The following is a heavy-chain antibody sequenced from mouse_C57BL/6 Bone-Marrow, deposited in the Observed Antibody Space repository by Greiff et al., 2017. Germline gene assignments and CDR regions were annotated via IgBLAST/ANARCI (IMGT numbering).Heavy chain of an antibody. D-gene: IGHD1-1*01. CDR3: ALQFFITTVVAGSMDY. V-gene: IGHV1-74*01. CDR2: IHPSDSDT. Sequence: QVQLQQPGAELVKPGASVKVSCKASGYTFTSYWMHWVKQRPGQGLEWIGRIHPSDSDTNYNQKFKGKATLTVDKSSSTAYMQLSSLTSEDSAVYCCALQFFITTVVAGSMDYCGQGTAVTVSS. CDR1: GYTFTSYW. J-gene: IGHJ4*01.